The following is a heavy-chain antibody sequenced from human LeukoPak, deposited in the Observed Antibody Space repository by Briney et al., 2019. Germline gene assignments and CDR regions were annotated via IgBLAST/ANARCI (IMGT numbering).Heavy chain of an antibody. CDR1: GGSISSYY. Sequence: SETLSLTCTVSGGSISSYYWSWIRQPAGKGLEWIGRIYTSGSTNYNPSLKSRVTMSVDTSKNQFSLKLSSVTAADTAVYYCARDERYYYGSGNWFDPWGQGTLVTVSS. CDR3: ARDERYYYGSGNWFDP. V-gene: IGHV4-4*07. CDR2: IYTSGST. D-gene: IGHD3-10*01. J-gene: IGHJ5*02.